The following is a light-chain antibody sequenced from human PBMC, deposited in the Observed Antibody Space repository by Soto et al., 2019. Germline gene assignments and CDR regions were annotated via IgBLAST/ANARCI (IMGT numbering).Light chain of an antibody. V-gene: IGKV1-5*03. Sequence: DIQMPQSPSTLSASIGERVTITCRASQSISYYLAWYQQKPGKAPKLLIYKASTVESRVPSRFSGSGSGTKFTLTIASLQPDDFATYYCQQYETFSGTFGQGTKVDIK. J-gene: IGKJ1*01. CDR3: QQYETFSGT. CDR2: KAS. CDR1: QSISYY.